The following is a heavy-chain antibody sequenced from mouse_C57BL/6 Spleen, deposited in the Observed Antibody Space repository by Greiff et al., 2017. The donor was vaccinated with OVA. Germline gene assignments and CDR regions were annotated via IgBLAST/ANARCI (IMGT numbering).Heavy chain of an antibody. CDR3: ARGIYGSSFFAY. CDR2: IDPSDSYT. Sequence: VQLQQPGAELVKPGASVKLSCKASGYTFTSYWMQWVKQRPGQGLEWIGEIDPSDSYTNCNQKFKGKATLTVDTSSSTAYMQLSSLTSEDSAVYYCARGIYGSSFFAYWGQGTLVTVSA. V-gene: IGHV1-50*01. CDR1: GYTFTSYW. D-gene: IGHD1-1*01. J-gene: IGHJ3*01.